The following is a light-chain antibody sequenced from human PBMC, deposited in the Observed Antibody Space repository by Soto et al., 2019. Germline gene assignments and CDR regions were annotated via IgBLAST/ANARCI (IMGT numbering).Light chain of an antibody. J-gene: IGKJ5*01. CDR1: QDISHF. CDR2: DAS. CDR3: QQYDDLPIT. Sequence: DIKMTQSPSSLFASVGATVTIACRASQDISHFLNWYQQKPGKAPNLIIYDASNLQTGVPSRFSGRGSGTDFTFTISSLQPDDSGTYYCQQYDDLPITLGQGTRLEIK. V-gene: IGKV1-33*01.